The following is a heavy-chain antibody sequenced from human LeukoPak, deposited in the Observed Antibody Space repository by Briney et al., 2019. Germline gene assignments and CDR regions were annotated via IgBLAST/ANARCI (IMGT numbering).Heavy chain of an antibody. V-gene: IGHV3-15*01. Sequence: PGGSLRLSCAASGFTFSNAWMSWVRQAPGKGLEWVGRIKSKTDGGTTDYAAPVKGRFTISRDDSKNTLYLQMNSLKTEDTAVYYCTQTVYSGSYWGPDAFDIWGQGTMVTVSS. J-gene: IGHJ3*02. CDR3: TQTVYSGSYWGPDAFDI. CDR2: IKSKTDGGTT. CDR1: GFTFSNAW. D-gene: IGHD1-26*01.